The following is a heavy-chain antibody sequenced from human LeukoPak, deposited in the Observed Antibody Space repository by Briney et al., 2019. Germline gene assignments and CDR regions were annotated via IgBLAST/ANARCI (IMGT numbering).Heavy chain of an antibody. CDR2: INHSGST. D-gene: IGHD1-26*01. J-gene: IGHJ3*02. CDR3: ARVWASGSYYDAFDI. CDR1: GYSISSGYY. V-gene: IGHV4-38-2*02. Sequence: SETLSLTCTVSGYSISSGYYWGWIRQPPGKGLEWIGEINHSGSTNYNPSLKSRVTISVDTSKNQFSLKLSSVTAADTAVYYCARVWASGSYYDAFDIWGQGTMVTVSS.